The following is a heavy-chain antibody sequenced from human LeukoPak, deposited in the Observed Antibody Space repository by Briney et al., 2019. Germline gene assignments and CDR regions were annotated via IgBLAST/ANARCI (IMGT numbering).Heavy chain of an antibody. Sequence: ASVKVSCKASGYTFTGYYIHWVRQAPGQGLEWMGWITPNSGGTNYAQKFQGRVTMTRDTSISTAYMELSRLRSDDTAVYYCATHTLYYYYYYMDVWGKGTTVTISS. V-gene: IGHV1-2*02. CDR3: ATHTLYYYYYYMDV. J-gene: IGHJ6*03. CDR2: ITPNSGGT. CDR1: GYTFTGYY.